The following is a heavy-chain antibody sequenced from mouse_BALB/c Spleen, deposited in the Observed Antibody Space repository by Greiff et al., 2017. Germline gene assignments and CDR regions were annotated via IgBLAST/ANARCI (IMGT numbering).Heavy chain of an antibody. CDR2: ISSGGSYT. D-gene: IGHD1-1*01. CDR1: GFTFSSYA. CDR3: ARDGILRFDY. V-gene: IGHV5-9-4*01. J-gene: IGHJ4*01. Sequence: DVHLVESGGGLVKPGGSLKLSCAASGFTFSSYAMSWVRQSPEKRLEWVAEISSGGSYTYYPDTVTGRFTISRDNAKNTLYLEMSSLRSEDTAMYYCARDGILRFDYWGQGTSVTVSS.